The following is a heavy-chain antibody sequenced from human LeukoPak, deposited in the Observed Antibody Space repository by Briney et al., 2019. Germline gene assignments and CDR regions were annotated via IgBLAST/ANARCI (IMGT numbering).Heavy chain of an antibody. V-gene: IGHV3-21*01. CDR3: ARVYCSGGSCYRSYFDY. J-gene: IGHJ4*02. CDR2: ISSSSSYI. CDR1: GFTFSSYS. D-gene: IGHD2-15*01. Sequence: GGYLRLSCAASGFTFSSYSMNWVRQAPGKGLEWVSSISSSSSYIYYADSVKGRFTISRDNAKNSLYLQMNSLRAEDTAVYYCARVYCSGGSCYRSYFDYWGQGTLVTVSS.